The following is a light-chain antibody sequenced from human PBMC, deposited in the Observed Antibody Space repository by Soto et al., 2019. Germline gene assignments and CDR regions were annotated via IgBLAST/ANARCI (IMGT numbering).Light chain of an antibody. V-gene: IGKV3-20*01. CDR1: QSVSSY. Sequence: EMVLTQSPATLSLSPGERATLSCRASQSVSSYLAWYQHKPGQAPRLLIYDASNRATGIPARFSGSGSGTDFTLTISRLEPEDFAVYYCQQYGSSPLTFGGGTKVEIK. J-gene: IGKJ4*01. CDR3: QQYGSSPLT. CDR2: DAS.